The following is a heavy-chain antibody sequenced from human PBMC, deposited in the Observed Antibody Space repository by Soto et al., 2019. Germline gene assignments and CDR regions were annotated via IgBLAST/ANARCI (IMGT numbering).Heavy chain of an antibody. V-gene: IGHV1-8*01. CDR3: ARGLGGLTYYDFWSGYYTGLRNYYYGMDV. D-gene: IGHD3-3*01. CDR2: MNPNSGNT. J-gene: IGHJ6*02. CDR1: GYTFTSYD. Sequence: ASVKVSCKASGYTFTSYDINWVRQATGQGLEWMGWMNPNSGNTGYAQKFQDRVTMTRNTSISTAYMELSSLRSEDTAVYYCARGLGGLTYYDFWSGYYTGLRNYYYGMDVWGQGTTVTVSS.